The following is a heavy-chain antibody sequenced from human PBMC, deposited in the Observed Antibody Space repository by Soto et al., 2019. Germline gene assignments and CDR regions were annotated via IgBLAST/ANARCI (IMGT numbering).Heavy chain of an antibody. V-gene: IGHV3-48*01. D-gene: IGHD6-19*01. J-gene: IGHJ4*02. CDR3: ARDQWHFDY. CDR1: GFTFSSYS. Sequence: GGSLRLSCAASGFTFSSYSMNWVRQAPGKGLEWVSYISSSSTIYYADSVKGRFTISRDNAKNSLYLQMNSLRAEDTAVYYCARDQWHFDYWGQGTLVTVSS. CDR2: ISSSSTI.